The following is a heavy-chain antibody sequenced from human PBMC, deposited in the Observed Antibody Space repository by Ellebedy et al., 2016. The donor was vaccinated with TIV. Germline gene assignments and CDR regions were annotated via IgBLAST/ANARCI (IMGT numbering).Heavy chain of an antibody. CDR1: GFAFSTYN. CDR3: ASGGCTSTSCYNGKDFYS. D-gene: IGHD2-2*02. CDR2: ITSNSKTI. J-gene: IGHJ4*02. Sequence: GESLKISCAASGFAFSTYNMDWVRQAPGKGLEWLSYITSNSKTIYYADSVKGRFTISRDNARNSLYLQMNSLRAEDTAVYYCASGGCTSTSCYNGKDFYSWGQGTLVTVSS. V-gene: IGHV3-48*04.